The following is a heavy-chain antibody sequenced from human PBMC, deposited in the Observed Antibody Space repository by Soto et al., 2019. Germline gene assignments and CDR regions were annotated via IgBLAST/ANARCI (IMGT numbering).Heavy chain of an antibody. V-gene: IGHV1-18*04. Sequence: GASVKVSCKTSGYTFTNHGINWVRQAPGQGLEWMRWINPYNANTNYAQKLQGRATMTTDTSTSTAYMDLRSLTSDDTAVYYCARDRVAGIWGDAFDIWGQGTMVTVSS. CDR3: ARDRVAGIWGDAFDI. CDR2: INPYNANT. CDR1: GYTFTNHG. J-gene: IGHJ3*02. D-gene: IGHD3-16*01.